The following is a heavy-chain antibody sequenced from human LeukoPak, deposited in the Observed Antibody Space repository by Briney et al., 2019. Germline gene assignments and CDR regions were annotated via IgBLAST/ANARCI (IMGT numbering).Heavy chain of an antibody. D-gene: IGHD6-13*01. CDR1: GFTFSNYA. Sequence: GGSLRLSCAASGFTFSNYAMSWVRQAPGKGLEWVSVISGSGGSTYYADSVKGRFTISRDNSKNTLYLQMNSLRVEDTAVYYCAKERVYSSSWDPEEEYFDYWGQGTLVTVSS. CDR2: ISGSGGST. CDR3: AKERVYSSSWDPEEEYFDY. V-gene: IGHV3-23*01. J-gene: IGHJ4*02.